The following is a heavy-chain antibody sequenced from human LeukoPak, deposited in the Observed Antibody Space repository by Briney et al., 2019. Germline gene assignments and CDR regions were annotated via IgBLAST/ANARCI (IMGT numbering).Heavy chain of an antibody. Sequence: PSETLSLTCTVSSGSISGSSSYWGWIRQPPGKGLEWIATIYYTGSTYYSPSLKSRVTVFVDTSKNQFSLRLNSVTAADTAVYYCARWALSGSYRRFDYWGQGTLVTVSS. J-gene: IGHJ4*02. D-gene: IGHD3-16*02. CDR1: SGSISGSSSY. CDR2: IYYTGST. V-gene: IGHV4-39*01. CDR3: ARWALSGSYRRFDY.